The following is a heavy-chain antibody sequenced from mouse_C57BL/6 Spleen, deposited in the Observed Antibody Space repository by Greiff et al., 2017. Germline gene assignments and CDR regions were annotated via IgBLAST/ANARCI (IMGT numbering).Heavy chain of an antibody. J-gene: IGHJ1*03. Sequence: VQLKESGGGLVKPGGSLKLSCAASGFTFSSYAMSWVRQTPEKRLEWVATISDGGSYTYYPDNVKGRFTIYRDNAKNNLYLQMSQLKSEDTAMYYCARRDYYCSSWYFDVWGTGTTVTVSS. D-gene: IGHD1-1*01. CDR1: GFTFSSYA. CDR2: ISDGGSYT. V-gene: IGHV5-4*01. CDR3: ARRDYYCSSWYFDV.